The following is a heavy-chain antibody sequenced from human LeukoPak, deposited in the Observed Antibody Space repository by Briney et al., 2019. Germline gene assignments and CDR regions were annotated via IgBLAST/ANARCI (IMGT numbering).Heavy chain of an antibody. D-gene: IGHD3-22*01. CDR1: GFTFSSYA. Sequence: GGSLRLSCAVSGFTFSSYAMTWVRQAPGKGLEWVSAISGSGGSTYHADSVKGRFTISRDNSKNTLYLQMNSLRAVDTAVYYCAKIPYDSSAYYYFDYWGQGTLVTVSS. J-gene: IGHJ4*02. V-gene: IGHV3-23*01. CDR2: ISGSGGST. CDR3: AKIPYDSSAYYYFDY.